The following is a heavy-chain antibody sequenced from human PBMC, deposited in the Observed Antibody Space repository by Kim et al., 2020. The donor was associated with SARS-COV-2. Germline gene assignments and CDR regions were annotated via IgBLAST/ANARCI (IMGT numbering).Heavy chain of an antibody. CDR2: VYHSGSP. CDR3: VRQWLGAWAPKQIEF. J-gene: IGHJ2*01. CDR1: GDSISSIDHY. D-gene: IGHD3-10*01. Sequence: SETLSLTCSVSGDSISSIDHYWGWIRQPPGKGLEWIGSVYHSGSPYNHPSFKSRVTISVDTSKNQFSLSLNSVTAADTAIYYCVRQWLGAWAPKQIEFWG. V-gene: IGHV4-39*01.